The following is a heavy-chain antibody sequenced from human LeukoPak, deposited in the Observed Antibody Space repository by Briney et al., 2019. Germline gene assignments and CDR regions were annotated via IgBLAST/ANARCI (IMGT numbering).Heavy chain of an antibody. CDR1: GFTFSSYN. Sequence: GSLRLSCAASGFTFSSYNMNWVRQAPGKGLEWVSSISSSSSYIYYADSVKGRFTISRDNAKNSLYLQMNSLRAEDTAVYYCARDDYGDYDAYYFDYWGQGTLVTVSS. CDR3: ARDDYGDYDAYYFDY. D-gene: IGHD4-17*01. V-gene: IGHV3-21*01. CDR2: ISSSSSYI. J-gene: IGHJ4*02.